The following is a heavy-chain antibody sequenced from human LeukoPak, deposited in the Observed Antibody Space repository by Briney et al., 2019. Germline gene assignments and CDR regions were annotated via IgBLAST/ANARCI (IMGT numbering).Heavy chain of an antibody. Sequence: SETLSLTCTVSGGSVSSGSYYWGWFRQPPGKGLEWIGSIYYSGSTYYNPSLKSRVTISVDTSKNQFSLKLSSVTAADTAVHYCARRGIAVARRIFDYWGQGTLVTVSS. D-gene: IGHD6-19*01. V-gene: IGHV4-39*01. CDR1: GGSVSSGSYY. J-gene: IGHJ4*02. CDR2: IYYSGST. CDR3: ARRGIAVARRIFDY.